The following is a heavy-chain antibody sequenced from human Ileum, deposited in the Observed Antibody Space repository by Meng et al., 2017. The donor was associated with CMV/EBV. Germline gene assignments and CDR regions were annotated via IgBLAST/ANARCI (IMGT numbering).Heavy chain of an antibody. CDR2: IYYSGST. CDR1: GGSISSYY. CDR3: ARDSYDSSGYYYDSCG. D-gene: IGHD3-22*01. J-gene: IGHJ6*01. Sequence: SETLSLTCTVSGGSISSYYWSWIRQPPGKGLEWIGYIYYSGSTNYNPSLKSRVTISVDTSKNQFSLKLSSVTAADTAVYYCARDSYDSSGYYYDSCG. V-gene: IGHV4-59*01.